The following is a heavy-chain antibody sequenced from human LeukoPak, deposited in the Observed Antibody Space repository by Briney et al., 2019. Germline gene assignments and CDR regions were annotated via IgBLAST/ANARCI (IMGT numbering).Heavy chain of an antibody. Sequence: SVKVSCKASGYTFTSYDINWVRQATGQGLEWMGGIIPIFGTANYAQKFQGRVTITADESTSTAYMELSSLRSEDTAVYYCAREGVTGTDAFDIWGQGTMVTVSS. CDR1: GYTFTSYD. V-gene: IGHV1-69*13. D-gene: IGHD6-19*01. CDR3: AREGVTGTDAFDI. J-gene: IGHJ3*02. CDR2: IIPIFGTA.